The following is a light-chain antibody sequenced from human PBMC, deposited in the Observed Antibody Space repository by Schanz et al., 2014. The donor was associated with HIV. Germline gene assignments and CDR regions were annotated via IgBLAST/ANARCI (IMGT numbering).Light chain of an antibody. Sequence: EIVLTQSPGTLSLSPGDRATLSCRASQSISSINFAWYQQKPGQAPRLLIYGASSRATGIPDRFSGSGSGTDFTLTISRLEPEDFAVYYCQHYGSSFGPGTKVDIK. CDR1: QSISSIN. J-gene: IGKJ3*01. CDR2: GAS. CDR3: QHYGSS. V-gene: IGKV3-20*01.